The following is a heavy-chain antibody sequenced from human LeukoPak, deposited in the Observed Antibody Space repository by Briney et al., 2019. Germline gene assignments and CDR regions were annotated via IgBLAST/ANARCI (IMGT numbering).Heavy chain of an antibody. CDR3: ARAMGYCSSTSCYNDAFDI. CDR1: GLTFDDYG. CDR2: INWNGGST. Sequence: GGSLRLSCAASGLTFDDYGMSWVRQAPGKGLEWVSGINWNGGSTGYADSVKGRFTISRDNAKNSLYLQMNSLRAEDTALYHCARAMGYCSSTSCYNDAFDIWGQGTMVTVSS. J-gene: IGHJ3*02. V-gene: IGHV3-20*01. D-gene: IGHD2-2*02.